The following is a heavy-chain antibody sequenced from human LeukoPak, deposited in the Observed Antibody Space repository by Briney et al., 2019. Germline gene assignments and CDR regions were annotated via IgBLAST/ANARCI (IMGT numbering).Heavy chain of an antibody. J-gene: IGHJ4*02. CDR1: GGSISSGGYS. V-gene: IGHV4-30-2*01. CDR3: ARRVVAIFYFDY. Sequence: SETLSLTCAVSGGSISSGGYSWSWIRQPPGKGLEWIGYIYHSGITYYNPSLKSRVTMSLDRSKNQFSLKLTSVTAADTAVYYCARRVVAIFYFDYWGQGALVTVSS. CDR2: IYHSGIT. D-gene: IGHD3-3*01.